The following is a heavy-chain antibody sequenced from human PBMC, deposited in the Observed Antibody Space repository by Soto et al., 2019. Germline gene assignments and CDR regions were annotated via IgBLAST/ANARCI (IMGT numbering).Heavy chain of an antibody. CDR2: ISGSGGST. CDR1: GFTFSSHA. V-gene: IGHV3-23*01. D-gene: IGHD1-26*01. CDR3: VTSENSGSYLYYFDY. Sequence: HPGGSLRLSCAASGFTFSSHAMSWVRQAPGKGLEWVSGISGSGGSTYYADSVKGRFTMSRDNYKNTLYLQMNSLRAEDTAVYYCVTSENSGSYLYYFDYWGQGTLVTVSS. J-gene: IGHJ4*02.